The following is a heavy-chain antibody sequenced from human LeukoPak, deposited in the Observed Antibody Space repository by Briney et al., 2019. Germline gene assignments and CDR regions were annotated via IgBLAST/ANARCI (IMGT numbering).Heavy chain of an antibody. CDR3: ARGDDILTY. Sequence: SETLSLTCTVSGYSISSGYYWGWIRQPPGKGLEWIGSIYHSGSTYYNPSLKSRVTISVDTSKNQFSLKLSSVTAADTAVYYCARGDDILTYWGQGTLVTVSS. V-gene: IGHV4-38-2*02. CDR2: IYHSGST. CDR1: GYSISSGYY. D-gene: IGHD3-9*01. J-gene: IGHJ4*02.